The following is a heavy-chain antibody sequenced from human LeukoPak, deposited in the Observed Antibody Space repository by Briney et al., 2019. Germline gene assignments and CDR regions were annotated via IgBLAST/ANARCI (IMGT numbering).Heavy chain of an antibody. V-gene: IGHV1-69*05. J-gene: IGHJ4*02. D-gene: IGHD3-22*01. Sequence: VASVKVSCKASGVTFSSYAISWVRQAPGQGLEWMGGIIPIFGTANYAQKFQGRVTITTDESTSTAYMELSSLRSEDTAVYYCARDGGDYDSSGYLDYWGQGTLVTVSS. CDR2: IIPIFGTA. CDR1: GVTFSSYA. CDR3: ARDGGDYDSSGYLDY.